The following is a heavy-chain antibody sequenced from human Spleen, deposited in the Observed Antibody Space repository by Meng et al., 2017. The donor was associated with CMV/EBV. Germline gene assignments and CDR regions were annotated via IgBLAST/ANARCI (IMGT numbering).Heavy chain of an antibody. D-gene: IGHD3-10*01. CDR1: GFTFRSYA. CDR2: ISGSDSST. CDR3: AKDKSMVRGVGDFDY. Sequence: SGFTFRSYAMSWVRQARGKGLEWVSGISGSDSSTYYADSVKGRFTISRDNSKNTLYLQMNSLRAEDTAVYYCAKDKSMVRGVGDFDYWGQGTLVTVSS. V-gene: IGHV3-23*01. J-gene: IGHJ4*02.